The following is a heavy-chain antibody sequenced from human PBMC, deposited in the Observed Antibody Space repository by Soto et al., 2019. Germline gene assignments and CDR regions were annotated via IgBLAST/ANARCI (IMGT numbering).Heavy chain of an antibody. CDR1: GGTFSSYA. CDR2: IIPISGTA. D-gene: IGHD3-10*01. CDR3: AREGGSGSYRYYGMDV. V-gene: IGHV1-69*12. J-gene: IGHJ6*02. Sequence: QVQLVQSGAEVKKPGSSVKVSCKASGGTFSSYAISWVRQAPGQGLEWMGGIIPISGTANYAQKFQVRVTITAEESTSTVYMELSSLRSEDTAVYYCAREGGSGSYRYYGMDVWGQGTTVTVSS.